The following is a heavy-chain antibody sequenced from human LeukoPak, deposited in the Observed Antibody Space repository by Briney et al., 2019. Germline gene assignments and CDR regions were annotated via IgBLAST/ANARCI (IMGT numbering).Heavy chain of an antibody. Sequence: GESLKISCKGSGYSFTSYWIGWVRQMPGKGLEWMGIIYPGDSETRYSPSFQGQVTISTDKSISTAYLQWNSLKASDTAMYYCASLPIAAAEYYYYGMDVWGQGTTVTVSS. CDR3: ASLPIAAAEYYYYGMDV. D-gene: IGHD6-13*01. J-gene: IGHJ6*02. CDR2: IYPGDSET. CDR1: GYSFTSYW. V-gene: IGHV5-51*01.